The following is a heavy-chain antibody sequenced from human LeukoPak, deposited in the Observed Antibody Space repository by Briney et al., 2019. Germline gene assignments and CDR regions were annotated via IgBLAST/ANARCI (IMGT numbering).Heavy chain of an antibody. CDR3: AREFSRRSDIFDY. V-gene: IGHV4-59*01. D-gene: IGHD3-9*01. CDR2: IYYSGST. CDR1: GGSISSYY. Sequence: SGTLSLTCAVSGGSISSYYWSWVRQPPGKGLEWIGYIYYSGSTNYNPSLQSRVTISVDTSKNQFSLRLSSVTAADTAVYYCAREFSRRSDIFDYWGQGTLVTVSS. J-gene: IGHJ4*02.